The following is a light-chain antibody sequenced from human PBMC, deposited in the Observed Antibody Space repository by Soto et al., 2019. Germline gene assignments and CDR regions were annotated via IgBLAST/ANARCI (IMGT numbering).Light chain of an antibody. Sequence: QSALTQPASVSGSPGQSITISCTGTSSDVGGYNYVSWYQHHPGKAPRLMIYEVSNRPSGVSDRFSGSKSGNTASPTISGLLAEDEADYYCSSYTSISTYVFGTGTKLTVL. CDR1: SSDVGGYNY. CDR3: SSYTSISTYV. J-gene: IGLJ1*01. CDR2: EVS. V-gene: IGLV2-14*01.